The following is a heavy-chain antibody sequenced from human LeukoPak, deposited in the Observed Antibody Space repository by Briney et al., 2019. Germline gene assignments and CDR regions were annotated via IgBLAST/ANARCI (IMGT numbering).Heavy chain of an antibody. CDR2: INPSGGST. CDR1: GYTFTSYY. CDR3: ARVAPRHDSSGYYPVFYYYYGMDV. J-gene: IGHJ6*02. D-gene: IGHD3-22*01. V-gene: IGHV1-46*01. Sequence: ASVKVSCKASGYTFTSYYMHWVRQAPGQGLEWMGIINPSGGSTSYAQKFQGRVTMTRDTSTSTVYMELSSLRSEDTAVYYCARVAPRHDSSGYYPVFYYYYGMDVWGQGITVTVSS.